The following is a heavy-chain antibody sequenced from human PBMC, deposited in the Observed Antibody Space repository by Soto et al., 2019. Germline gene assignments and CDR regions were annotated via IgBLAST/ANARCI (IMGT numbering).Heavy chain of an antibody. CDR1: GFTFGPFA. D-gene: IGHD1-26*01. J-gene: IGHJ4*02. Sequence: GGSLRLSCAASGFTFGPFAMNWVRQPPGKGLEWVSGIYGDSTGTFYADSVKGRFTISRENYKNTLYLQMNNLRAEDTAVYYCAKDVRPDGRWDIHHGGQGTLVTVSS. V-gene: IGHV3-23*03. CDR2: IYGDSTGT. CDR3: AKDVRPDGRWDIHH.